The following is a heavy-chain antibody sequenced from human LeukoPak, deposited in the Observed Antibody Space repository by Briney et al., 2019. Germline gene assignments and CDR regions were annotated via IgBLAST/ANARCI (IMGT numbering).Heavy chain of an antibody. V-gene: IGHV3-66*01. Sequence: PGGSLRLSCAASGFTVSSNYMSWVRQAPGKGLEWVSVIYSGSSTYYADSVKGRFTISRDNSQNTLYLQMNSLRAEDTAVYYCARDNRSSWGNSGYYYYGMDVWGQGTTVTVSS. CDR2: IYSGSST. D-gene: IGHD6-13*01. CDR3: ARDNRSSWGNSGYYYYGMDV. J-gene: IGHJ6*02. CDR1: GFTVSSNY.